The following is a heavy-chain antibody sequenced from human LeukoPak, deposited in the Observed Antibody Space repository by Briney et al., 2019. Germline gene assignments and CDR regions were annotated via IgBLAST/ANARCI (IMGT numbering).Heavy chain of an antibody. CDR2: INHSGST. D-gene: IGHD3-22*01. CDR3: ARGLRITMIVVVNTTFDY. CDR1: GGSFSGYY. V-gene: IGHV4-34*01. Sequence: PSETLSLTSAVYGGSFSGYYWSWIRQPPGKGLEWIGEINHSGSTNYNPSLKSRVTISVDTSKNQFSLKLSSVTAADTAVYYCARGLRITMIVVVNTTFDYWGQGTLVTVSS. J-gene: IGHJ4*02.